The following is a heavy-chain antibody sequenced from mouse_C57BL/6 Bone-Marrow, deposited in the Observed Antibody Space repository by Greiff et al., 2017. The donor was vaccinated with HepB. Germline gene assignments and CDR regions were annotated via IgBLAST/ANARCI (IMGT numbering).Heavy chain of an antibody. V-gene: IGHV2-5*01. CDR3: YYGSSYGGY. Sequence: VKLVESGPGLVQPSQSLSITCTVSGFSFTSYGVHWVRQSPGKGLEWLGVIWRGGSTDYNAAFMSRLSITKDNSKSQVFFKMNSLQADDTAIYYCYYGSSYGGYWGQGTLVTVSA. J-gene: IGHJ3*01. D-gene: IGHD1-1*01. CDR2: IWRGGST. CDR1: GFSFTSYG.